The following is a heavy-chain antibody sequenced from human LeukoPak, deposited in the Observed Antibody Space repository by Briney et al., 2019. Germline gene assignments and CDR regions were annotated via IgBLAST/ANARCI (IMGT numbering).Heavy chain of an antibody. CDR3: ARDLYSGYDYVGDFDY. V-gene: IGHV1-18*01. CDR2: ISAYNGNT. Sequence: ASVKVSCKASGYTFTSYGISWVRQAPGQGLEWMGWISAYNGNTNYAQKLQGRVTMTTDTSTNTAYMELRSLRSDDTAVYYCARDLYSGYDYVGDFDYWGQGTLVTVSS. CDR1: GYTFTSYG. D-gene: IGHD5-12*01. J-gene: IGHJ4*02.